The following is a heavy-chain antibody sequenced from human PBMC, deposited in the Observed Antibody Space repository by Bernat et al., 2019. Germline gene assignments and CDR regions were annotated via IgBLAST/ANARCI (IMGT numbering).Heavy chain of an antibody. Sequence: EVQLVESGGGLVQPGGSLRLSCAASGFTVSSNYMSWVRQAPGKGLEWVSVIYSGGSTYYADSVKGRFTISRDNSKNTLYLQMNSLRAEDTAVYYCARHRAGVRYYFDYWGQGTLVTVSS. J-gene: IGHJ4*02. V-gene: IGHV3-66*02. CDR2: IYSGGST. CDR1: GFTVSSNY. D-gene: IGHD2-21*01. CDR3: ARHRAGVRYYFDY.